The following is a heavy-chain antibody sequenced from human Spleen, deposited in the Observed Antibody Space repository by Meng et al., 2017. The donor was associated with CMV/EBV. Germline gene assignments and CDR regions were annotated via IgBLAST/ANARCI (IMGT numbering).Heavy chain of an antibody. D-gene: IGHD6-19*01. J-gene: IGHJ4*02. CDR1: GDSVSSGSYY. V-gene: IGHV4-61*01. CDR2: IYISGIT. CDR3: ARTYSSGWDYFDY. Sequence: SETLSLTCTVSGDSVSSGSYYWSWIRQSPGKGLQWIGYIYISGITSYNPSLKSRVTISLDTSKNQFSLKLSSVTAADTAVYYCARTYSSGWDYFDYWGQGTLVTVSS.